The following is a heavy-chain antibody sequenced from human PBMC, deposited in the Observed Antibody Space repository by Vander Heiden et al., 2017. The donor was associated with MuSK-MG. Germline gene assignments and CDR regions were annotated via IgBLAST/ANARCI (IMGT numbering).Heavy chain of an antibody. V-gene: IGHV3-74*01. CDR1: GFTFSTYW. D-gene: IGHD6-19*01. J-gene: IGHJ4*02. CDR3: VSGYSSGWYETGTDY. Sequence: EVQLVESGGGLVQPGGSLRLSCAASGFTFSTYWMHWVRQAPGKGLVWVSRIKGDGSSTFYADAVKGRFTISRDNAKNTLYLQMNSLRDEDTAVYYCVSGYSSGWYETGTDYWGQGTLVTVSS. CDR2: IKGDGSST.